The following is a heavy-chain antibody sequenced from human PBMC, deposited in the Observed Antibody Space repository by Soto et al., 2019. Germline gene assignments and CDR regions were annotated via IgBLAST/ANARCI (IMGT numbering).Heavy chain of an antibody. Sequence: QVQLVESGGGVVQPGRSLRLSCAASGFTFSSYAMHWVRQAPGKGLEWVAVISYDGSNKYYADSVKGRFTISRDNSKNTLYLKMNSLRAEDTAVYYGAREGYRGYDFLYGMDVWGQGTTVTVSS. D-gene: IGHD5-12*01. CDR2: ISYDGSNK. V-gene: IGHV3-30-3*01. CDR1: GFTFSSYA. J-gene: IGHJ6*02. CDR3: AREGYRGYDFLYGMDV.